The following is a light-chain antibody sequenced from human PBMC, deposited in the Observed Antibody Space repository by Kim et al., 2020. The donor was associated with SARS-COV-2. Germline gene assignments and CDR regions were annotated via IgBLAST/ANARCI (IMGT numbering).Light chain of an antibody. Sequence: GRRVTIPCTGSSSNIGAGYDVHWYQQLPGTAPKLLIYGNSNRPSGVPDRFSGSKSGTSASLAITGLQAEDEADYYCQSYDSSLSGVFGGGTQLTVL. V-gene: IGLV1-40*01. CDR3: QSYDSSLSGV. J-gene: IGLJ2*01. CDR2: GNS. CDR1: SSNIGAGYD.